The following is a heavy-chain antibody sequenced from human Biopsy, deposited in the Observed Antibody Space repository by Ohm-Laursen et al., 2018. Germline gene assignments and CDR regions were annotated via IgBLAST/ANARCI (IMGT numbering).Heavy chain of an antibody. CDR3: ARVGSGWAPFVK. V-gene: IGHV4-38-2*01. CDR1: GYSISSDYR. J-gene: IGHJ4*02. D-gene: IGHD6-19*01. CDR2: IFKDGNT. Sequence: SETLSLTCAVSGYSISSDYRWGWIRQAPGKTLEWLGNIFKDGNTHYNPSLRSRLIISIDTSKNQFSLMMTSVSGADTAVYFCARVGSGWAPFVKWGPGTLVTVSS.